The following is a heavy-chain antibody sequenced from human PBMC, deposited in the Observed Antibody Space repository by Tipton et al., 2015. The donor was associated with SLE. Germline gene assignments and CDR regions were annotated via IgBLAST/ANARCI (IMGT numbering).Heavy chain of an antibody. V-gene: IGHV4-38-2*01. CDR1: GYSISSGYY. J-gene: IGHJ3*02. Sequence: TLSLTCAVYGYSISSGYYWGWIRQPPGKGLEWIGSIYHSGSTYYNPSLKSRVTISVDTSKNQFSLKLSSVTAADTAVYYCAGQATDAFDIWGQGTMVTVSS. CDR3: AGQATDAFDI. D-gene: IGHD5-12*01. CDR2: IYHSGST.